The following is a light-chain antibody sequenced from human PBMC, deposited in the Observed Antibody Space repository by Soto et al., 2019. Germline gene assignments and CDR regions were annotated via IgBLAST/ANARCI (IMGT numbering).Light chain of an antibody. V-gene: IGLV3-21*02. CDR1: NIGSYR. Sequence: SYELTQPPSVSVAPGQTSRITCGGNNIGSYRVHWYQQKPGQAPVLVVYDDNDRPSGIPERFSGSNSGNTATLTISRVEAGDEADYYCQVWDSSSDHVVFGGGTKLTVL. CDR2: DDN. CDR3: QVWDSSSDHVV. J-gene: IGLJ2*01.